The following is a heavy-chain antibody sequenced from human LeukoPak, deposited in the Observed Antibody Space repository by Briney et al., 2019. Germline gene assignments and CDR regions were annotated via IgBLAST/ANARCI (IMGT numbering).Heavy chain of an antibody. Sequence: ASVRVSCTASGGTFSSYAISWVRQAPGQGLEWMGGIIPIFGTANYAQKFQGRVTITADKSTSTAYMELSSLRSEDTAVYYCARDRIVGATEYYYYYGMDVWGQGTTVTVSS. V-gene: IGHV1-69*06. CDR2: IIPIFGTA. D-gene: IGHD1-26*01. J-gene: IGHJ6*02. CDR3: ARDRIVGATEYYYYYGMDV. CDR1: GGTFSSYA.